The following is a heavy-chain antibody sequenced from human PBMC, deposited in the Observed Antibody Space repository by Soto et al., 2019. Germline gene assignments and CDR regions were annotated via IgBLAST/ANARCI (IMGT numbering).Heavy chain of an antibody. Sequence: EVQLVESGGVVVQPGGSLRLSCAASGFTFDDYTMHWVRQAPGKGLEWVSLISWDGGSTYYADSVKGRFTISRDNSKNSLYLKMNSLRTEDTALYYCAKDILYGSGSYYPLFDYWGQGTLVTVSS. D-gene: IGHD3-10*01. CDR1: GFTFDDYT. V-gene: IGHV3-43*01. CDR2: ISWDGGST. CDR3: AKDILYGSGSYYPLFDY. J-gene: IGHJ4*02.